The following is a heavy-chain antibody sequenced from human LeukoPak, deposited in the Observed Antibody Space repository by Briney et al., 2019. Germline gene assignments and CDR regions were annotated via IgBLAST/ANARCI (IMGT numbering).Heavy chain of an antibody. CDR3: AKDDYDFWSGATFDY. V-gene: IGHV3-30*02. CDR2: IRYDGSNK. CDR1: GFTFSSYG. D-gene: IGHD3-3*01. Sequence: GGSLRLSCAASGFTFSSYGMHWVRQAPGKGLEWVAFIRYDGSNKYYADSVKGRFTISRDNSKNTLYLQMNSLRAEDTAVYYCAKDDYDFWSGATFDYWGQGTLVTVSS. J-gene: IGHJ4*02.